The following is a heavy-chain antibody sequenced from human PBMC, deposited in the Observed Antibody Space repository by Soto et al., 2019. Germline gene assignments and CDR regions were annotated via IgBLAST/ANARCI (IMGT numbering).Heavy chain of an antibody. J-gene: IGHJ5*02. CDR1: GGSFSGYY. Sequence: PSETLSLTCAVYGGSFSGYYWSWIRQPPGKGLEWIGEINHSGSTNYNPSLKSRVTISVDTSKNQFSLKLSSVTAADTAVYYCARHVNIVATILGWFDPWGRGTLVTVSS. CDR3: ARHVNIVATILGWFDP. D-gene: IGHD5-12*01. V-gene: IGHV4-34*01. CDR2: INHSGST.